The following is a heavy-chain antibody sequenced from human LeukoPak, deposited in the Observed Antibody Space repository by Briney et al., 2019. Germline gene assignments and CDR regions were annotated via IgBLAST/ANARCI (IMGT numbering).Heavy chain of an antibody. J-gene: IGHJ4*02. CDR3: AKKSSSSWPNFDF. CDR1: GFTFSSYS. D-gene: IGHD6-13*01. Sequence: GGSLRLSCAASGFTFSSYSMNWVRQAPGKGLEWVSAITASGAGTYYADSVKGRFTISRDNSKNTLHLQANNLRADDTAIYYCAKKSSSSWPNFDFWGQGTLVTVSS. CDR2: ITASGAGT. V-gene: IGHV3-23*01.